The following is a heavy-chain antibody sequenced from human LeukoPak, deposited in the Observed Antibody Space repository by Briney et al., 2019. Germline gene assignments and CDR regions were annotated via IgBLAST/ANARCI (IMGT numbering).Heavy chain of an antibody. J-gene: IGHJ3*02. CDR1: GGSISSYY. CDR3: ARVNDPRYDSSGYYLFKPTAFDI. V-gene: IGHV4-59*12. Sequence: SETLSLTCTVSGGSISSYYWSWIRQPPGKGLEWIGYLYYSGSTNYNPSLKSRLIISVDTSKNQFSLKLSSVTAADTAVYYCARVNDPRYDSSGYYLFKPTAFDIWGQGTMVTVSS. D-gene: IGHD3-22*01. CDR2: LYYSGST.